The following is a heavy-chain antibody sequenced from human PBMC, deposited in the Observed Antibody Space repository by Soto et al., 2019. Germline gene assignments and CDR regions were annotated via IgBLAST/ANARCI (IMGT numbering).Heavy chain of an antibody. D-gene: IGHD6-19*01. CDR3: ARLYSSAWSFDF. Sequence: SQTLSLTCDISGDNVSSNTVSWSWIRQSPSRGLEWLGRTYYRSKWFYDYAVSLKSRIAINADTSKNQFSLQLTSVTPEDTAVYYCARLYSSAWSFDFWGQGNLVTVSS. V-gene: IGHV6-1*01. CDR1: GDNVSSNTVS. J-gene: IGHJ4*02. CDR2: TYYRSKWFY.